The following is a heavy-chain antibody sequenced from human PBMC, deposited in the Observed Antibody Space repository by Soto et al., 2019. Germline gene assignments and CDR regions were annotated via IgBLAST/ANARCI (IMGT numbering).Heavy chain of an antibody. CDR2: IYYSGST. V-gene: IGHV4-39*01. CDR1: GGSISSSSYY. CDR3: SRRYGPGFDY. D-gene: IGHD4-17*01. Sequence: SETLSLTCTVSGGSISSSSYYWGWIRRPPGKGLEWIGSIYYSGSTYYSPSLKSRVTISVDTSKNQFSLKLSSVTAADTAVYYCSRRYGPGFDYWGQGTLVTVSS. J-gene: IGHJ4*02.